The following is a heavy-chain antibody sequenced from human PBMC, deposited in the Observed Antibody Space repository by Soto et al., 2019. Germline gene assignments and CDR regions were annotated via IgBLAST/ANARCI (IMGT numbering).Heavy chain of an antibody. J-gene: IGHJ4*02. V-gene: IGHV4-30-4*01. CDR1: GGSISSGDYY. D-gene: IGHD2-2*01. CDR2: IYYSGST. Sequence: QVQLQESGPGLVKPSQTLSLTCTVSGGSISSGDYYWSWIRQPPGKGLEWIGYIYYSGSTYYNPSLKSRVTMSVDTSKNQFSRKLNSVTAADTGVYYCARDRSGITTVFDYWGQGTLVTVSS. CDR3: ARDRSGITTVFDY.